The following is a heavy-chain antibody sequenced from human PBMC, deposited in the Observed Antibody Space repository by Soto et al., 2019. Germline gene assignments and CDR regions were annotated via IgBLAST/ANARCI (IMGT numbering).Heavy chain of an antibody. Sequence: SETLSLTCAVYGGSFIGYYWTWIRQPPGTGLEWIGEINHSGSTNYNPSLKSRVTISVDTPKNQFSLKLTSVTAADTAVYYCARDKITGLFDYWGQGTLVTVSS. V-gene: IGHV4-34*01. CDR1: GGSFIGYY. CDR2: INHSGST. D-gene: IGHD2-8*02. CDR3: ARDKITGLFDY. J-gene: IGHJ4*02.